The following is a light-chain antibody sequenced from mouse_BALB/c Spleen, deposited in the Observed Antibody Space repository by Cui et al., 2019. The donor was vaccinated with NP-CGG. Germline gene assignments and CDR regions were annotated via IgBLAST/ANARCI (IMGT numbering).Light chain of an antibody. CDR1: TGAVTTSNY. Sequence: QAVATQESPHTTSPGETVTLTCRSSTGAVTTSNYANWVQEKPDHLFTGLIGGTNNRVPGVPARFSGSLIGDKAALTITGAQTEDEAIYFCALWYSNHWVFGGGTKLTVL. CDR3: ALWYSNHWV. J-gene: IGLJ1*01. V-gene: IGLV1*01. CDR2: GTN.